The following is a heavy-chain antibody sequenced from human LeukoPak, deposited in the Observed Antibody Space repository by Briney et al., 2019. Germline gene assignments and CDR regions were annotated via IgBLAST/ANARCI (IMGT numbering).Heavy chain of an antibody. Sequence: PSETLSLTCAVYGGSFSGYYWSWIRQPPGKGLEWIGEINHSGSTNYNPSLKSRVTISVDTSKNQFSLKLSSVTAADTAVYYCARIVVVPAGYFDYWGQGTLVTVSS. CDR3: ARIVVVPAGYFDY. D-gene: IGHD2-2*01. CDR1: GGSFSGYY. V-gene: IGHV4-34*01. J-gene: IGHJ4*02. CDR2: INHSGST.